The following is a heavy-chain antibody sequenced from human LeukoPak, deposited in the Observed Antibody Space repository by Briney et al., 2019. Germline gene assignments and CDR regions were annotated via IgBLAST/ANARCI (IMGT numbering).Heavy chain of an antibody. V-gene: IGHV3-53*01. CDR1: GFTVSSNY. CDR3: AREIYCSASSCTGGVFDI. CDR2: IYSGGST. D-gene: IGHD2-15*01. Sequence: PGGCLRLSCAASGFTVSSNYMSWVREAPGEGVEWVSVIYSGGSTYYADSVKGRFTISRDKSKNTLYLQMNSLRVEDTAVYYCAREIYCSASSCTGGVFDIWGQGTMVTASS. J-gene: IGHJ3*02.